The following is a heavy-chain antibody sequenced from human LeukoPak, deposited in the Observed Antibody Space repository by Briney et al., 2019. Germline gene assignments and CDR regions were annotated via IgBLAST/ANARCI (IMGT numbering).Heavy chain of an antibody. J-gene: IGHJ3*02. Sequence: LPGGSLRLSCAASGFTFSSYHMHWVRQAPGKGLEWVAFIRYDGSNKYYADSVKGRFTISRDNSKNTLYLQMNSLRTEDTAVYYCARGDQLLIRDAFDIWGQGTMVTVSS. D-gene: IGHD2-2*01. V-gene: IGHV3-30*02. CDR2: IRYDGSNK. CDR1: GFTFSSYH. CDR3: ARGDQLLIRDAFDI.